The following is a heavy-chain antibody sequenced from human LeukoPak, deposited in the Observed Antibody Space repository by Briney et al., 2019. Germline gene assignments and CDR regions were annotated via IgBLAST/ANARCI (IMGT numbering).Heavy chain of an antibody. Sequence: SQTLSLTCTVSGGSISSGGYYWSWIRQHPGKGLEWIGYIYYSGSTYYNPSLKSRVTISVDTSKNQFSLKLSSVTAADTAVYYCASSGLPYYYDSSDLIDAFDIWGQGTMVTVSS. CDR3: ASSGLPYYYDSSDLIDAFDI. V-gene: IGHV4-31*03. D-gene: IGHD3-22*01. J-gene: IGHJ3*02. CDR1: GGSISSGGYY. CDR2: IYYSGST.